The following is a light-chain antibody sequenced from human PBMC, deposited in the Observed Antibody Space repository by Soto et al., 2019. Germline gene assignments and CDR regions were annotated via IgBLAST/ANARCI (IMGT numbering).Light chain of an antibody. J-gene: IGKJ1*01. CDR3: QQYNNWLPWT. CDR1: QSVRRN. CDR2: GAS. V-gene: IGKV3-15*01. Sequence: IVMTQAPATPSVSPGERATLSCLSSQSVRRNLAWYQQKPGQAPRLLLYGASTRATGIPARFSGSESGTELTHTISSLQSEDFEVYYCQQYNNWLPWTFGQGTKVEIK.